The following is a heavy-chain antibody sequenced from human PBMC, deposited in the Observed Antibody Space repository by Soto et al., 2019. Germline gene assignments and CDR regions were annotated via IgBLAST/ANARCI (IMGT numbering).Heavy chain of an antibody. CDR3: ARSSIKPQVFIYPFDS. D-gene: IGHD3-3*01. J-gene: IGHJ4*02. V-gene: IGHV4-34*01. Sequence: SETLSLTCAVYNGSFSGHYWGWIRQPPGKGLESIANIYYDGNTYYNPSLKGRVTISLDTSKNQFSLRLNSVTAADTAVYYCARSSIKPQVFIYPFDSWSQGTLVTVSS. CDR1: NGSFSGHY. CDR2: IYYDGNT.